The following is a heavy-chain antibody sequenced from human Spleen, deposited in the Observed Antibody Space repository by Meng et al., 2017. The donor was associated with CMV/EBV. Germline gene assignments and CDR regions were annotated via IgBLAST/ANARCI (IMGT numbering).Heavy chain of an antibody. V-gene: IGHV4-61*01. CDR3: ARGLYFP. CDR1: GASVSSGNYY. J-gene: IGHJ5*02. CDR2: IFSSGGT. Sequence: TLSLPCSVSGASVSSGNYYWNWIRQSPGKGLEWIGYIFSSGGTTYNPSLRSRVTISLDKSQSQFSLRLTSVTPADTAVYFCARGLYFPWGQGTLVTVSS. D-gene: IGHD2-2*02.